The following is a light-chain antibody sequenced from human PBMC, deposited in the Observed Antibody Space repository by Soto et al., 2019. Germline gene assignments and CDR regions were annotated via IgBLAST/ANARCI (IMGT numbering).Light chain of an antibody. CDR2: DAS. CDR3: HQYGSAPRT. V-gene: IGKV3-20*01. J-gene: IGKJ1*01. CDR1: QSVSSY. Sequence: EIVLTQSPATLSLSPGERATLSCRASQSVSSYLAWYQQKPGQAPRILIYDASNRATGIPARLSGSGSGTEFTLTISRMEPEYFSVYHCHQYGSAPRTFRKGTK.